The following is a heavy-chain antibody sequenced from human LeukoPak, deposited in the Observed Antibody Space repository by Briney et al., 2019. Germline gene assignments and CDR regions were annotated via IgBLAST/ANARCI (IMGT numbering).Heavy chain of an antibody. Sequence: SETLSLTCTVSGGSISSSSYYWGWIRQPPGKGLEWIGSIYYSGSTYYNPSLKSRVTISVDKSKNQFSLKLSSVTAADTAVYYCARVRRALSIAARHSWFDPWGQGTLVTVSS. V-gene: IGHV4-39*07. J-gene: IGHJ5*02. D-gene: IGHD6-6*01. CDR3: ARVRRALSIAARHSWFDP. CDR1: GGSISSSSYY. CDR2: IYYSGST.